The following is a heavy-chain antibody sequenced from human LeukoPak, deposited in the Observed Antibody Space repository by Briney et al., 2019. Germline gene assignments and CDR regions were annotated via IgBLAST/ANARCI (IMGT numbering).Heavy chain of an antibody. V-gene: IGHV4-39*07. CDR3: ASKGYDFWKGNYAFDI. D-gene: IGHD3-3*01. CDR2: IGNINYSGRT. CDR1: GGSISSSSDY. Sequence: SETLSLTCTVSGGSISSSSDYWSWIRQPPGKGLEWIGNIGNINYSGRTYYNPSLKSRVTISVDTSMNQFSLRLSSVTAADTAVYYCASKGYDFWKGNYAFDIWGQGTMVTVSS. J-gene: IGHJ3*02.